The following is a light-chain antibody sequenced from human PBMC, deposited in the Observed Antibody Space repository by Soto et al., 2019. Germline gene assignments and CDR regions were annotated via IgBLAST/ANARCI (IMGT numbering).Light chain of an antibody. J-gene: IGLJ2*01. CDR2: EVS. V-gene: IGLV2-14*01. CDR3: SSYRVV. Sequence: QSALTQPASVSGSPGQSITISCTGTSSDVGGYNYVSWYQQHPGKAPKLMIYEVSNRPSGVSNRFCGSKSGNTASLTISGLQAEDEADYYCSSYRVVFGGGTKLTVL. CDR1: SSDVGGYNY.